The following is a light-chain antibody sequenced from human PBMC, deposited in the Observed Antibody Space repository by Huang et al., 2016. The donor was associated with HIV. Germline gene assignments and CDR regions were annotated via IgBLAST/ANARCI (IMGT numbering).Light chain of an antibody. V-gene: IGKV1-33*01. Sequence: DIQLTQSPSSLSASVGDRVTITCQASQVITKYLNWYQQKPGKAPKLLIYGASNLETGGSSRFSGSEAGTDLIFTITSLQPEYCSTYYCQQYDTLPFTFGPGTKVDIK. CDR1: QVITKY. J-gene: IGKJ3*01. CDR2: GAS. CDR3: QQYDTLPFT.